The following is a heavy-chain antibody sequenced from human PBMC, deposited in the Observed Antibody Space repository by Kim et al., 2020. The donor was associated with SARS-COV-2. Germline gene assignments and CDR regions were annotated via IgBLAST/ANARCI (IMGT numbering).Heavy chain of an antibody. J-gene: IGHJ3*02. D-gene: IGHD3-3*01. V-gene: IGHV3-30*18. Sequence: EGSLRLSCAASGFTFSSYGMHWVRQAPGKGLEWVAIISYDGSNKYYADSVKGRFTISRDNSKNTLYLQMDSLRAEDTAVYYCAKGTLREWGAFDIWGQGT. CDR3: AKGTLREWGAFDI. CDR1: GFTFSSYG. CDR2: ISYDGSNK.